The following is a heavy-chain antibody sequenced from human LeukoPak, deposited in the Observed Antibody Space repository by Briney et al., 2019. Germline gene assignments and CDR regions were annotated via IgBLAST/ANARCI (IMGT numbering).Heavy chain of an antibody. CDR2: IYYSGST. Sequence: SETLSLTCTVSGGSISSGDYCWSWIRQPPGKGLEWIGYIYYSGSTYYNPSLKSRTTISGDTSKNQFSLKLSSVTAADTAVYYCARVPILGPEVATNDAFDIWGQGTMVTVSS. CDR3: ARVPILGPEVATNDAFDI. D-gene: IGHD5-24*01. J-gene: IGHJ3*02. V-gene: IGHV4-30-4*01. CDR1: GGSISSGDYC.